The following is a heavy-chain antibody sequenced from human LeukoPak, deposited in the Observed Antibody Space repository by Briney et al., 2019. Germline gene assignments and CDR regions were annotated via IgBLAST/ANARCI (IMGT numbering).Heavy chain of an antibody. Sequence: GGSLRLSCAASGFTFSSYAMSWVRQDPGKGLEWISAISDSGGSTYYADSVKGRFTISRDNSKNTMYLKMNSLRAEDTAIYYCAKRSSISSGYFDLWGWGTLVTVSS. CDR3: AKRSSISSGYFDL. CDR1: GFTFSSYA. V-gene: IGHV3-23*01. J-gene: IGHJ4*02. CDR2: ISDSGGST. D-gene: IGHD3-22*01.